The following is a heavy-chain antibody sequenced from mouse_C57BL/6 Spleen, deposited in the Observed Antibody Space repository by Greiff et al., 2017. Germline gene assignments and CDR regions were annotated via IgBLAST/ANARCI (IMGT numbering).Heavy chain of an antibody. Sequence: EVKVVESGGGLVQPGGSLKLSCAASGFTFSDYGMAWVRQAPRKGPEWVAFISNLAYSIYYADTVTGRFTISRENAKNTLYLEMSSLRSEDTAMYYCARHPLYYGSSYYAMDYWGQGTSVTVSS. V-gene: IGHV5-15*01. D-gene: IGHD1-1*01. CDR2: ISNLAYSI. J-gene: IGHJ4*01. CDR1: GFTFSDYG. CDR3: ARHPLYYGSSYYAMDY.